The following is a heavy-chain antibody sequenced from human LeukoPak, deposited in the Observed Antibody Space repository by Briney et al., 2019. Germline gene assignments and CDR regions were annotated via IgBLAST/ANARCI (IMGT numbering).Heavy chain of an antibody. Sequence: PSETLSLTCTVSGGSISNNSYYWGWIRQPPGEGLEWIGSISYSGSTYYNPSLKSRVTISVETSKNQFSLKLSSVTAADTAVYYCRGYSSGFRFDYWGQGTLVTVSS. CDR1: GGSISNNSYY. V-gene: IGHV4-39*01. CDR2: ISYSGST. D-gene: IGHD5-18*01. J-gene: IGHJ4*02. CDR3: RGYSSGFRFDY.